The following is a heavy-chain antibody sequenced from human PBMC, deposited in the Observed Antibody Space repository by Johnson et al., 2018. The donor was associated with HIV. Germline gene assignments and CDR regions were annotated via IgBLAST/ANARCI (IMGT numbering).Heavy chain of an antibody. CDR1: GSSFSSFS. CDR2: IWYDGSNE. D-gene: IGHD6-13*01. J-gene: IGHJ3*02. V-gene: IGHV3-30*02. Sequence: QVQLVESGGGVVQPGGSLRLSCEGTGSSFSSFSMHWVRQAPGKGPEWVAVIWYDGSNEYYGDSVKGRFAISRDNSKNTLYLQMNSLRAEDTAVYYCAKYRQQLVRSAFDIWGQGTMVTVSS. CDR3: AKYRQQLVRSAFDI.